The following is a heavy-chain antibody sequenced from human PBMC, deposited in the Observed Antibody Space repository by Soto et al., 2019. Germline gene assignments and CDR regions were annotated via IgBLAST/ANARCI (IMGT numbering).Heavy chain of an antibody. CDR2: IFSSGTT. Sequence: SETLSLTWTVSGDSISSGNKYWIWIRQPPGKGLEWIGYIFSSGTTYYNPSLKSRLTMSLDASQNQFSLKLNSLTDADTAVYFCARVPSPFDYYYAMDVWGQGTTVTVSS. V-gene: IGHV4-30-4*01. J-gene: IGHJ6*02. CDR1: GDSISSGNKY. CDR3: ARVPSPFDYYYAMDV. D-gene: IGHD3-16*01.